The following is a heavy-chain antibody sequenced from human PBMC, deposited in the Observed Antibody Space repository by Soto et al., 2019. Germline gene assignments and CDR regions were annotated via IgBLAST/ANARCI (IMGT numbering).Heavy chain of an antibody. CDR1: GGTFSSYT. V-gene: IGHV1-69*02. J-gene: IGHJ2*01. CDR2: IIPILGIA. CDR3: AIVRGDCSGCSCYSGYFDL. D-gene: IGHD2-15*01. Sequence: QVQLVQSGAEVKKPGSSVKVSCKASGGTFSSYTISWVRQAPGQGLEWMGRIIPILGIANYAQKFQGRVTITTNQPTSTADMDLSSVRSEDTAVYYCAIVRGDCSGCSCYSGYFDLWGRGTLVTLSS.